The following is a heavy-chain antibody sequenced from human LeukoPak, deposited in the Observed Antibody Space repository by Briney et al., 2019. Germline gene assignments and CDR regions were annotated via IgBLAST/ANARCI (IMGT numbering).Heavy chain of an antibody. D-gene: IGHD3-22*01. V-gene: IGHV7-4-1*02. CDR3: ARTWLSPFDY. CDR1: GYIFSIYA. Sequence: ASVKVSCKASGYIFSIYAMIWVRQAPGQGLELMGWIETNTGNPTYAQGFTGRFVFSLDTTVSTAYLQISSLKAEDTAVYYCARTWLSPFDYWGQGTLVTVSS. CDR2: IETNTGNP. J-gene: IGHJ4*02.